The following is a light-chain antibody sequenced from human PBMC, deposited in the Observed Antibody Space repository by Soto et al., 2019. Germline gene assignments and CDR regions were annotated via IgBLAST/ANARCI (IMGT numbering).Light chain of an antibody. Sequence: EIVLTQSPATLSLSPGERATLSCRASQSVSSYLAWYQQKPGQAPRLLIYDASNKAPGIPARFSGSGSGTDFTLTISSLEPEDFAVYYCRQRSHWPPYTFGQGTKLEIK. CDR1: QSVSSY. V-gene: IGKV3-11*01. J-gene: IGKJ2*01. CDR2: DAS. CDR3: RQRSHWPPYT.